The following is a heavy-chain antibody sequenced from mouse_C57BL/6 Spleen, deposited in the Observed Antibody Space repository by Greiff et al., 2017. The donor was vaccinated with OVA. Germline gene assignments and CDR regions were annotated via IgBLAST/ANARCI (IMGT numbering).Heavy chain of an antibody. V-gene: IGHV1-55*01. CDR2: IYPGSGST. J-gene: IGHJ2*01. D-gene: IGHD1-1*01. Sequence: QVQLQQPGAELVKPRASVKMSCKASGYTFTSYWITWVKQRPGQGLEWIGDIYPGSGSTNYNEKFKSKATLTVDTSSSTAYMQLSSLTSEDSAVYYCASTTVVPYYFDDWGQGTTLTVSS. CDR1: GYTFTSYW. CDR3: ASTTVVPYYFDD.